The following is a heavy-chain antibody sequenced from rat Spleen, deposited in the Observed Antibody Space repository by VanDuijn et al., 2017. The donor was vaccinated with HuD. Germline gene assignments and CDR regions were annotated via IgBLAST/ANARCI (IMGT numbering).Heavy chain of an antibody. V-gene: IGHV5-22*01. J-gene: IGHJ2*01. Sequence: EVHLVESDGGLVQPGRSLKLSCAASRFTFSDYYMAWVRQAPKKGLEWVASISYEGSSTYSGDSVKGRFTISRDNAKSTLYLQMNSLRSEDTATYYCARLRIPHYFDYWGQGVMVTVSS. CDR2: ISYEGSST. D-gene: IGHD2-2*01. CDR3: ARLRIPHYFDY. CDR1: RFTFSDYY.